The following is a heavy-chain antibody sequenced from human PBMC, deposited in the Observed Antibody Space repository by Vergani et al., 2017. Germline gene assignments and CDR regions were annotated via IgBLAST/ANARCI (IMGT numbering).Heavy chain of an antibody. Sequence: GVSLRLSCSASGFSFNSYWMHWVRQVPGKGLLWVSRIKSDGSITAYADSVKGRFTISRDNAQNTLYLQMNSLRVEDTGVYYCARGGKGIIMVVPSTHLWGQGTQVSVS. CDR2: IKSDGSIT. CDR3: ARGGKGIIMVVPSTHL. D-gene: IGHD2-15*01. V-gene: IGHV3-74*03. J-gene: IGHJ4*02. CDR1: GFSFNSYW.